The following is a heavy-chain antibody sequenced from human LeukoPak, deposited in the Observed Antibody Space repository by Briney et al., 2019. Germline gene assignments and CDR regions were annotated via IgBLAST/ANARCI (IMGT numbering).Heavy chain of an antibody. D-gene: IGHD3-9*01. CDR1: GFTFSDYD. CDR3: ARSPPPEFDWLLERWYFDD. Sequence: GGSLRLSCAASGFTFSDYDMSWIRQAPGKGLEWLSYISRSGSTIHYADSVKGRFTTSRDNAKNSLYLQINSLRAEDTAVYYCARSPPPEFDWLLERWYFDDWGQGTLVTVSA. J-gene: IGHJ4*02. CDR2: ISRSGSTI. V-gene: IGHV3-11*01.